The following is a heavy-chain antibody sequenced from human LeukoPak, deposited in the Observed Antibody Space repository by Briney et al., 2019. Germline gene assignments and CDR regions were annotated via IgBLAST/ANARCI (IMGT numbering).Heavy chain of an antibody. CDR1: GFTFSNYA. J-gene: IGHJ3*02. CDR2: ISGSGGRGGST. D-gene: IGHD3-16*01. CDR3: AKDYLGSSGAFDI. Sequence: GGSLRLSCAASGFTFSNYAMSWVRQAPGRGLECVSTISGSGGRGGSTNYADSVKGRFTISRDNSKKKLYLQMNSLRVEDTAVYYCAKDYLGSSGAFDIWGQGTMVTVSS. V-gene: IGHV3-23*01.